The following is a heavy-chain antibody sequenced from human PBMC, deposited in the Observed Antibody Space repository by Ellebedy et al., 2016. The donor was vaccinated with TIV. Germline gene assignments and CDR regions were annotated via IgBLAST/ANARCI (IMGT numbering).Heavy chain of an antibody. J-gene: IGHJ5*02. CDR1: GYTLTELS. CDR2: FDPEDGET. D-gene: IGHD2-2*01. Sequence: ASVKVSCKASGYTLTELSMHWVRQAPGKGLEWMGGFDPEDGETIYAQKFQGRVTMTRDTSISTAYMELSRLRSDDTAVYYCARDPCSSTSCPWSDPWGQGTLVTVSS. V-gene: IGHV1-24*01. CDR3: ARDPCSSTSCPWSDP.